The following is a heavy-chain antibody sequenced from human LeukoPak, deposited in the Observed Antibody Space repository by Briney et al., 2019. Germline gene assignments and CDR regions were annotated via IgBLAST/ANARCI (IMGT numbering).Heavy chain of an antibody. CDR1: RFTFSSYA. Sequence: PGGSLRLSCAASRFTFSSYAMHWVRQAPGKGLEWVAVISYDGSNRYYADSVKGRFTISRDSSKNTLYLQMDSLRPEDTAVYYCARDGYDYGDYGESGGLDYWGQGTLVTVSS. D-gene: IGHD4-17*01. J-gene: IGHJ4*02. CDR2: ISYDGSNR. V-gene: IGHV3-30*04. CDR3: ARDGYDYGDYGESGGLDY.